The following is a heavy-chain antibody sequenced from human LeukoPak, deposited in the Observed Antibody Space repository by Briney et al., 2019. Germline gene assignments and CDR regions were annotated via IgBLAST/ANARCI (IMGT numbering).Heavy chain of an antibody. CDR2: ISAYNGNT. CDR3: ARGGVFRNQLLPSPAP. D-gene: IGHD2-2*01. Sequence: GASVKASCKASGYTFTSYGISWVRQAPGQGLEWMGWISAYNGNTNYAQKLQGRVTMTTDTSTSTAYMELRSLRSDDTAVYYCARGGVFRNQLLPSPAPWGQGTLVTVSS. V-gene: IGHV1-18*01. J-gene: IGHJ5*02. CDR1: GYTFTSYG.